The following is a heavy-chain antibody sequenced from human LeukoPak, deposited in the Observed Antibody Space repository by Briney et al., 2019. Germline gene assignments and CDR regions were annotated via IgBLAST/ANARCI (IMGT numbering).Heavy chain of an antibody. V-gene: IGHV4-34*01. CDR3: ARDIAYYGSGSYFDY. J-gene: IGHJ4*02. Sequence: SETLSLTCAVYGGSFSGYYWGWIRQPPGKGLEWIVSIYYSGSTYYNPYLKSRVTISVDTSKNQFSLKLSSVTAADTAVYYCARDIAYYGSGSYFDYWGQGTLVTVSS. D-gene: IGHD3-10*01. CDR2: IYYSGST. CDR1: GGSFSGYY.